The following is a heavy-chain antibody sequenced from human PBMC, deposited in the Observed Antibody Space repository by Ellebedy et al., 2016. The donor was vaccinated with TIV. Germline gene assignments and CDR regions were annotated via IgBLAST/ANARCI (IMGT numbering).Heavy chain of an antibody. V-gene: IGHV1-2*02. CDR2: INPHSGAT. CDR3: ARGDGNDYTNINH. D-gene: IGHD4-11*01. Sequence: ASVKVSCXAVGYTFTDNYLHWVRQAPGQGLEWLGWINPHSGATMYALKFEGRVTIIRDASIGTAYMDLNRLRSDDTAVYYCARGDGNDYTNINHWGQGTLVTVSS. CDR1: GYTFTDNY. J-gene: IGHJ5*02.